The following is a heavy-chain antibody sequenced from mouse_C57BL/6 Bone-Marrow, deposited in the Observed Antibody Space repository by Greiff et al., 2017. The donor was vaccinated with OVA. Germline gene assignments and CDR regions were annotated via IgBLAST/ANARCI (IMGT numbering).Heavy chain of an antibody. Sequence: QVQLQQSGAELVKPGASVKLSCKASGYTFTSYWMHWVKQRPGRGLEWIGRIDPNSGGTKYNEKFKSKATLTVDKPSSTAYMQLSSLTSEDSAVYECARGNRDYDAAWFAYWGQGTLVTVSA. CDR1: GYTFTSYW. D-gene: IGHD2-4*01. J-gene: IGHJ3*01. V-gene: IGHV1-72*01. CDR3: ARGNRDYDAAWFAY. CDR2: IDPNSGGT.